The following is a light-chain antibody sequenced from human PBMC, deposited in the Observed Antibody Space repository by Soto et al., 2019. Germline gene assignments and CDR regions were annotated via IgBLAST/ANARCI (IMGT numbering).Light chain of an antibody. CDR1: ERIYGAY. CDR3: QQYNNWPTWT. V-gene: IGKV3-20*01. CDR2: GAS. Sequence: EVVLTQSPGTLSLSRGERATLSCRAIERIYGAYLAWYQLKPGQAPRLLIYGASTRATGIPARFSGSGSGTDFTLTISSLEPEDFAVYYCQQYNNWPTWTFGQGTKVDIK. J-gene: IGKJ1*01.